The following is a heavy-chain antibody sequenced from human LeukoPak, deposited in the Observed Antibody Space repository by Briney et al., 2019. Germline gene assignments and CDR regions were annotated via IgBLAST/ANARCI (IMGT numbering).Heavy chain of an antibody. CDR2: ISYDGSNK. D-gene: IGHD2-2*01. J-gene: IGHJ4*02. Sequence: GRSLRLSCAASGFTFSSYAMPWVRQAPGKGLEWVAVISYDGSNKYYADSVKGRFTISRDNSKNTLYLQMNSLRAEDTAVYYCARDGLVVVPAAIFGPLNERHHYFDYWGQGTLVTASS. CDR1: GFTFSSYA. CDR3: ARDGLVVVPAAIFGPLNERHHYFDY. V-gene: IGHV3-30-3*01.